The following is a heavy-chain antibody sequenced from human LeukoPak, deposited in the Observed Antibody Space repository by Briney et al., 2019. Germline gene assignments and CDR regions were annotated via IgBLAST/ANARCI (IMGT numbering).Heavy chain of an antibody. V-gene: IGHV1-2*02. Sequence: ASVKVSCKASGYTFTDYYLHWVRQAPGQGLEWMGWINPNSGDTDYAQKLPGRVTMTRDTAISTAYMELSRLRYDDTAVYYCARDMDTGPDLFDYWGQGTLVTVSS. J-gene: IGHJ4*02. CDR1: GYTFTDYY. CDR3: ARDMDTGPDLFDY. CDR2: INPNSGDT. D-gene: IGHD5-18*01.